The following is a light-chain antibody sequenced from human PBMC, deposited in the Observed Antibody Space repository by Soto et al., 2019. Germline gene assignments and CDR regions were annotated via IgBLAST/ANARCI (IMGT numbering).Light chain of an antibody. V-gene: IGKV3-20*01. J-gene: IGKJ3*01. CDR2: GAS. CDR3: QQYGSSPFT. CDR1: QSVSRNY. Sequence: EIVLTQSPGTLSLSPGERATLSCRASQSVSRNYLVWYQQKPGQAPRLLIYGASGRATGIPDRFSRSGSGTDFTLTISRLEPEDFAVYYCQQYGSSPFTFGPGTKVDIK.